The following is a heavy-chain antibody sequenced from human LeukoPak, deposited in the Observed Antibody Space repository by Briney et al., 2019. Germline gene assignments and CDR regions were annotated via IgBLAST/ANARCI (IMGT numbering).Heavy chain of an antibody. CDR1: GFTFSSYS. D-gene: IGHD6-19*01. Sequence: GGSLRLSCAASGFTFSSYSMNWVRRAPGKGLEWVSSISSSSSYIYYADSVKGRFTISRDNAKNSLYLQMNSLRAEDTAVYYCARNLGRGSIAVAGNLDYWGQGTLVTVSS. CDR3: ARNLGRGSIAVAGNLDY. CDR2: ISSSSSYI. J-gene: IGHJ4*02. V-gene: IGHV3-21*01.